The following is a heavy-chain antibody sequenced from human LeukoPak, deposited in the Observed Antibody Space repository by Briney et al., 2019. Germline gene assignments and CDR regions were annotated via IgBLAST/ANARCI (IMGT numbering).Heavy chain of an antibody. CDR3: ASARRDGYNPLDY. J-gene: IGHJ4*02. CDR1: GGSISSYY. D-gene: IGHD5-24*01. CDR2: IYYSGST. V-gene: IGHV4-59*01. Sequence: KPSETLSLTCTVSGGSISSYYWSWIRQPPGKGLEWIGYIYYSGSTNYNPSLKSRVTISADTSKNQFSLKLSSVTAADTAVYYCASARRDGYNPLDYWGQGTLVTVSS.